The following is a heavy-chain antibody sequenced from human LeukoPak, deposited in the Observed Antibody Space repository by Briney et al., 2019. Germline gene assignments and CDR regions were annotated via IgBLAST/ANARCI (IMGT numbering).Heavy chain of an antibody. CDR3: ARAGLEGGWGVLGYFDY. CDR2: IYYSGYT. J-gene: IGHJ4*02. V-gene: IGHV4-59*01. D-gene: IGHD3-16*01. Sequence: PSETLSLTCTVSGGSISSYYWSWIRQPPGKGLEWIGYIYYSGYTNYNPSLKSRVTISVDTSKNQFSLKLSSVTAADTAVYYCARAGLEGGWGVLGYFDYWGQGTLVTVSS. CDR1: GGSISSYY.